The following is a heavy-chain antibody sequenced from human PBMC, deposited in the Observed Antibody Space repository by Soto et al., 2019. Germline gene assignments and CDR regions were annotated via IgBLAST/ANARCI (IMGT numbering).Heavy chain of an antibody. Sequence: PGGSLRLSCAASGFTFSSYGMHWVRQAPGEGLEWVAVIWYDGSYKYYADSVEGRFSIARANSKNTMFLQMNSLRAEDTAVYYCAREGSNDCMDVWGQGTTVTVSS. CDR1: GFTFSSYG. CDR2: IWYDGSYK. J-gene: IGHJ6*02. CDR3: AREGSNDCMDV. V-gene: IGHV3-33*01. D-gene: IGHD1-1*01.